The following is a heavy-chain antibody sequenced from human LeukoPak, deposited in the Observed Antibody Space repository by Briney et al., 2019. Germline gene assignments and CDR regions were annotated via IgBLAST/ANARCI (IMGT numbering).Heavy chain of an antibody. J-gene: IGHJ4*02. V-gene: IGHV3-23*01. D-gene: IGHD3-10*01. Sequence: QPGGSLRLSCAAPGFTFSSYAMNWVRQAPGKGLEWVSAVRGSDAGTSYADSVKGRFTISRDNSNDTLYLQMNSLRADDTAIYYCARGRSVYGSGSYSDYWGQGTLVTVSS. CDR3: ARGRSVYGSGSYSDY. CDR1: GFTFSSYA. CDR2: VRGSDAGT.